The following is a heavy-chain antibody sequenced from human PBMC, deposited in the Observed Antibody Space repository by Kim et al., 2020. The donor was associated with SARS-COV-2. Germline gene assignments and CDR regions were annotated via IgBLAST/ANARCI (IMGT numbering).Heavy chain of an antibody. CDR3: ARVNGSGSYFRPNYNYYYGMDV. J-gene: IGHJ6*02. Sequence: SETLSLTCAVSGGSISSSNWWSWVRQPPGKGLEWIGEIYHSGSTNYNPSLKSRVTISVDKSKNQFSLKLSSVTAADTAVYYCARVNGSGSYFRPNYNYYYGMDVGDQGTTVTVSS. CDR2: IYHSGST. V-gene: IGHV4-4*02. CDR1: GGSISSSNW. D-gene: IGHD3-10*01.